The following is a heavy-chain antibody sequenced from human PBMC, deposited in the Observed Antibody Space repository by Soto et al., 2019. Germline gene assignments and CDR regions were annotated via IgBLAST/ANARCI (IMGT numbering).Heavy chain of an antibody. D-gene: IGHD3-22*01. CDR2: IYTSGST. Sequence: SETLSPTCTVSGGSISSYYWSWIRQPAGKGLEWIGRIYTSGSTNYNPSLKSRVTMSVDTSKNQFSLKLSSVTAADTAVYYCARDRYYYDSSGYDAFDIWGQGTMVTVSS. CDR3: ARDRYYYDSSGYDAFDI. V-gene: IGHV4-4*07. CDR1: GGSISSYY. J-gene: IGHJ3*02.